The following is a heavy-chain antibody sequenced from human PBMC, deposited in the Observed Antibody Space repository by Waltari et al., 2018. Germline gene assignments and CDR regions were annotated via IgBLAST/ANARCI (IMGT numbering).Heavy chain of an antibody. CDR1: GFPFSGSA. J-gene: IGHJ4*02. D-gene: IGHD1-26*01. CDR3: TRTEPSPDY. CDR2: IKSKANSYAT. Sequence: EVQLVESGGGLVQPGGSLKLSCAASGFPFSGSAMPWVRQACGKGLEWVGRIKSKANSYATAYAASVKGRFTISRDDSKNTAYLQMNSLKTEDTAVYYCTRTEPSPDYWGQGTLVTVSS. V-gene: IGHV3-73*01.